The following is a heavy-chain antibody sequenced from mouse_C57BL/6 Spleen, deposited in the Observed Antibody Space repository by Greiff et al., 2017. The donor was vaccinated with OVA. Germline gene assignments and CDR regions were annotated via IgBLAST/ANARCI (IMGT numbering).Heavy chain of an antibody. V-gene: IGHV14-4*01. CDR2: IDPENGDT. Sequence: EVQLQQSGAELVRPGASVKLSCTASGFNIKDDYMHWVKQRPEQGLEWIGWIDPENGDTEYASKFQGKATITADTSSNTAYLQLSSLTSEDTAVYYCTRFYDGYYSWYFDVWGTGTTVTVSS. CDR3: TRFYDGYYSWYFDV. CDR1: GFNIKDDY. J-gene: IGHJ1*03. D-gene: IGHD2-3*01.